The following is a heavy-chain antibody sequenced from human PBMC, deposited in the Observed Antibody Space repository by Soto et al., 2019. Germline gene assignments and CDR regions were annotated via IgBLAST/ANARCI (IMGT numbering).Heavy chain of an antibody. V-gene: IGHV3-21*01. Sequence: GGSLRLSCAASGFTFSSYSMNWVRQAPGEGLEWVSSISGSGNYTHYADFLRGRFTISRDNAKTSLYLQMNSLRDEDTAVYYFAREAINNYNENYFDSWGQGTVVTVSS. CDR3: AREAINNYNENYFDS. CDR1: GFTFSSYS. D-gene: IGHD4-4*01. CDR2: ISGSGNYT. J-gene: IGHJ4*02.